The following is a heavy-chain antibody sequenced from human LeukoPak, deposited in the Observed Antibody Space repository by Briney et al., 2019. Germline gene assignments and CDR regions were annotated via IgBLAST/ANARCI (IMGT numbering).Heavy chain of an antibody. CDR3: ARGSQYQLLRDNWFDP. Sequence: ASVKVSCKASGYTFTSYDINWVRQATGQGLEWMGWMNPNSGNTGYAQKFQGRVTITRNTSIITAYMELSSLRSEDTSVYYCARGSQYQLLRDNWFDPWGQGTLVTVSS. V-gene: IGHV1-8*03. CDR2: MNPNSGNT. CDR1: GYTFTSYD. J-gene: IGHJ5*02. D-gene: IGHD2-2*01.